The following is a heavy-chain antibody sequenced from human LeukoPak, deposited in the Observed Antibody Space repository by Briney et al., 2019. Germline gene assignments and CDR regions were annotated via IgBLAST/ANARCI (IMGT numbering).Heavy chain of an antibody. CDR1: GFTFSSYG. CDR3: ATDFIVVVPAANDY. CDR2: IRYDGSNK. V-gene: IGHV3-30*02. Sequence: PGGSLRLSCAASGFTFSSYGMHWVRQAPGKGLEWVAFIRYDGSNKYYADSVKGRFTISRDNSKNTLYLQMNSLRAEDTAVYYCATDFIVVVPAANDYWGQGTLVTVSS. J-gene: IGHJ4*02. D-gene: IGHD2-2*01.